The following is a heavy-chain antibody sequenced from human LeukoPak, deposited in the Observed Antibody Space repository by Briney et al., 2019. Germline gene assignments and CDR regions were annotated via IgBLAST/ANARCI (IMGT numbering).Heavy chain of an antibody. CDR3: ARADCSSSTCYLRRSWFDP. Sequence: TPGGSLRLSCAASGFTLSYFDMNWVRQAPGKGLEWVSSISTSSRYIYYKDSVRGRFTTSRDDAKNSLHLEMNSLRAEDTAVYYCARADCSSSTCYLRRSWFDPWGQGTLVTVSS. CDR2: ISTSSRYI. V-gene: IGHV3-21*01. D-gene: IGHD2-2*01. CDR1: GFTLSYFD. J-gene: IGHJ5*02.